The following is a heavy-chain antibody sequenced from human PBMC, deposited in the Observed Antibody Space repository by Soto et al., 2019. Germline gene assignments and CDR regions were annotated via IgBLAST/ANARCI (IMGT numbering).Heavy chain of an antibody. CDR1: GFTFGDYA. CDR3: TRLVPAAIGSYHYGMAV. D-gene: IGHD2-2*01. V-gene: IGHV3-49*03. J-gene: IGHJ6*02. Sequence: GGSLRLSCTASGFTFGDYAMSWFRQAPGKGLEWVGFIRSKAYGGTTEYAASVKGRFTISRDDSKSIAYLQMNSLKTEDTAVYYCTRLVPAAIGSYHYGMAVWGQGTTVTVSS. CDR2: IRSKAYGGTT.